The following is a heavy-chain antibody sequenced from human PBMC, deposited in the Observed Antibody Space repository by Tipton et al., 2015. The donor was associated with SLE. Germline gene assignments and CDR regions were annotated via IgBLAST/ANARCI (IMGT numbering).Heavy chain of an antibody. V-gene: IGHV1-18*01. CDR1: GYTFTNYG. CDR2: ISADNGNT. CDR3: AREGQDYYYMDV. J-gene: IGHJ6*03. Sequence: QLVQSGAEVKKPGASVKVSCKAYGYTFTNYGVSWVRQAPGQGLEWLGWISADNGNTHYSQKLQGRLTMTTETSTYTAYMELRSLRSDDTAVYFCAREGQDYYYMDVWGKGITVIVSS.